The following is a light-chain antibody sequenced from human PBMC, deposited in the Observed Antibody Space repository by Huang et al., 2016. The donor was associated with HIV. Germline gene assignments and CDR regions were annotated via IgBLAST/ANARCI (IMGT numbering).Light chain of an antibody. CDR1: QSVSSNY. Sequence: EIVLTQSPGTLSLSPGERATLSCRASQSVSSNYLAWYQQKPGQPPRLLIYGASGRATGIPDRFSGSGSGTDFTLTISRLEPEDFAVYYCQQYGSSPLTFGGGTKVEI. J-gene: IGKJ4*01. CDR3: QQYGSSPLT. CDR2: GAS. V-gene: IGKV3-20*01.